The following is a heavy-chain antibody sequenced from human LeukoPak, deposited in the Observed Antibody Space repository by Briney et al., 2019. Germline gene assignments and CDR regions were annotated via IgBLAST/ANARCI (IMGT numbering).Heavy chain of an antibody. J-gene: IGHJ4*02. CDR3: AKEGHGTADY. CDR1: GFTFSTYD. V-gene: IGHV3-23*01. Sequence: SGGSLRLSCTASGFTFSTYDMTWVRQAPGKGLEWVSKISGSGDTTYYVDSVKGRFTISRDNSKNTLHLQMNSLRAEDTAVYYCAKEGHGTADYWGQGTLVTVSS. CDR2: ISGSGDTT. D-gene: IGHD1-1*01.